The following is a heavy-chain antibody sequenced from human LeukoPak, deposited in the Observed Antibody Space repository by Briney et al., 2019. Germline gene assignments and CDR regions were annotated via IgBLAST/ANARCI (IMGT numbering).Heavy chain of an antibody. CDR1: GGSFSGYY. Sequence: SETLSLTCAVYGGSFSGYYWSWIRQPPGKGLEWIGEINHSGSTNYNPSLKSRVTISVDTSKNQFSLKLSSVTAADTAVYYCARDGTMGGSNRNPYSSSSGNWFDPWGQGTLVTVSS. CDR2: INHSGST. D-gene: IGHD6-6*01. J-gene: IGHJ5*02. V-gene: IGHV4-34*01. CDR3: ARDGTMGGSNRNPYSSSSGNWFDP.